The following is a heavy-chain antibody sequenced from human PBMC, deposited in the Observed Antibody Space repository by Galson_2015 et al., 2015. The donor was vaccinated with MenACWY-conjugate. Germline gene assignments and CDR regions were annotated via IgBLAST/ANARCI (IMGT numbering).Heavy chain of an antibody. Sequence: SLRLSCAASGFTFSLYDMHWVRQGTGEGLEWVSTIGTADDPYYPGSVKGRFTISREDAKNSLYLQMNNLRAGDTAVYYCLRAPAGTGSFDPWGQGTLVTVSS. CDR2: IGTADDP. D-gene: IGHD6-25*01. CDR3: LRAPAGTGSFDP. CDR1: GFTFSLYD. V-gene: IGHV3-13*05. J-gene: IGHJ5*02.